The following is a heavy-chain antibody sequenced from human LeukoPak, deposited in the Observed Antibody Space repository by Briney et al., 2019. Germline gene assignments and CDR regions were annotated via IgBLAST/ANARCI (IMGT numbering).Heavy chain of an antibody. CDR3: ASGYRFDH. CDR1: GGSFSGYY. CDR2: INHSGST. Sequence: PSETLSLTCAVYGGSFSGYYWGWIRQPPGKGLEWIGEINHSGSTNYNPSLKSRVTISVDTSKNQFSLKLSSVTAADTAVYYCASGYRFDHWGQGTLVTVSS. V-gene: IGHV4-34*01. J-gene: IGHJ4*02.